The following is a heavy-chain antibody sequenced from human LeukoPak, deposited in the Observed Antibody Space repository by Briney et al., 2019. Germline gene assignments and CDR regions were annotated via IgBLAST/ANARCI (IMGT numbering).Heavy chain of an antibody. D-gene: IGHD1-14*01. Sequence: KPGVPLTLSCAACGFTFSIYSKKGVRQAPGKGGEWVSSISSSSNYIYYADSVKGRFTISRDNAKNSLYLQMNSLRAEDTGVYYCARDKDRKGRDYYYYGMDVWGQGTTVTVSS. CDR2: ISSSSNYI. V-gene: IGHV3-21*01. J-gene: IGHJ6*02. CDR3: ARDKDRKGRDYYYYGMDV. CDR1: GFTFSIYS.